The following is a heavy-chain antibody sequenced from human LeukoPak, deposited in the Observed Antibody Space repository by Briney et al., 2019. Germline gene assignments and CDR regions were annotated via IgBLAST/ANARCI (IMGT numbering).Heavy chain of an antibody. CDR3: ARRGSGSYYYFDY. V-gene: IGHV3-30*04. CDR2: ISYDGSNK. Sequence: GGSLRLSCAASGFTFSNFAMSWVRQAPGKGLEWVAVISYDGSNKYYADSVKGRFTISRDNSKNTLYLQMNSLRAEDTAVYYCARRGSGSYYYFDYWGQGTLVTVSS. J-gene: IGHJ4*02. CDR1: GFTFSNFA. D-gene: IGHD1-26*01.